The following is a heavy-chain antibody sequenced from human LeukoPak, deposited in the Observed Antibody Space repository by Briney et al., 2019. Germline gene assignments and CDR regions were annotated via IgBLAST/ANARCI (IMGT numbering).Heavy chain of an antibody. CDR2: IYYSGST. J-gene: IGHJ4*02. V-gene: IGHV4-59*08. CDR3: ARHDGRYSSGWDFDY. D-gene: IGHD6-19*01. CDR1: GGSISTYY. Sequence: SETLSLTCTVSGGSISTYYWSWIRHPPGKGLELIGYIYYSGSTNYNPSLKSRVTISVDTSKNQFSLKLNSVTAADTAVYYCARHDGRYSSGWDFDYWGQGTLVTVSS.